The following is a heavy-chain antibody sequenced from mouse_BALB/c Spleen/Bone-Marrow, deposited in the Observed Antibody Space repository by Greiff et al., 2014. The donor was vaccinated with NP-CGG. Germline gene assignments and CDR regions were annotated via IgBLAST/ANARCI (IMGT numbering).Heavy chain of an antibody. D-gene: IGHD1-1*01. CDR1: GFTFSSYA. CDR3: ARVTDTFYYGSSYWYFDV. V-gene: IGHV5-6-5*01. CDR2: ISSGGSP. J-gene: IGHJ1*01. Sequence: VQLKEAGGGLVKPGGGLKISCAASGFTFSSYAMSWGRQTPEKRLGWVASISSGGSPYYPDSVKGRFTISRDNVRNILYLQMSSLRSEDTAMYYCARVTDTFYYGSSYWYFDVWGAGTTVTVSS.